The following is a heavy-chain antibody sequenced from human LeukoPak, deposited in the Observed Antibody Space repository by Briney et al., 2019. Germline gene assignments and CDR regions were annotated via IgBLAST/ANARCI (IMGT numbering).Heavy chain of an antibody. CDR2: IYSGGST. D-gene: IGHD3-10*01. J-gene: IGHJ4*02. CDR3: ARDMVRGINDY. V-gene: IGHV3-53*01. Sequence: GGSLRLSCAASGFTVSSNYMSWVRQAPGKGLEWVSVIYSGGSTYYADSVKGRFTISRDNSKNTRYLQMNSLRAEDTAVYYCARDMVRGINDYWGQGTLVTVSS. CDR1: GFTVSSNY.